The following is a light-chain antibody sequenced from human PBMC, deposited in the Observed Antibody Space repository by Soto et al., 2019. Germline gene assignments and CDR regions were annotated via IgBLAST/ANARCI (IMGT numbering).Light chain of an antibody. CDR1: QDISNF. CDR2: GAS. J-gene: IGKJ4*01. V-gene: IGKV1-16*01. CDR3: QQYIRFPLT. Sequence: DIQMTQSPSSLSASLGDRVTVTCRASQDISNFLAWFQQQPGKAPKSLIYGASTLQTGVPSRFSGSGSGTDFTLTISGLQPEDFGTYFCQQYIRFPLTFGGGTKVEF.